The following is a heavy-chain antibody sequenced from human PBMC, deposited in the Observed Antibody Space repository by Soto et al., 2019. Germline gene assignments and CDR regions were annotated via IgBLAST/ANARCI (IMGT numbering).Heavy chain of an antibody. CDR1: GFTFGSYG. J-gene: IGHJ4*02. Sequence: QVQLVESGGGVVQTGRSLRLSCAASGFTFGSYGMHWVRQAPGKGLEWVAVIWYDGSNKYYADSVKGRFTISRDNSENTLYLQMNSLRAEDTAVYYCARDRYSSGWYDLDYWGQGTLVTVSS. CDR2: IWYDGSNK. V-gene: IGHV3-33*01. D-gene: IGHD6-19*01. CDR3: ARDRYSSGWYDLDY.